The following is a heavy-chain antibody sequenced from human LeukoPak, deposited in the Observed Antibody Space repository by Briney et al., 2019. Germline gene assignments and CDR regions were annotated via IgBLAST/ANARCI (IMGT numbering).Heavy chain of an antibody. Sequence: PGGSLRLSCAASGFTFSSCGMHWVRQAPGKGLGWVAVISYDGSNKYYADSVKGRFTISRDNSKNTLFLEMNSLRAEDTAVYYCAKALTSGWYLDAFNIWGQGTMVTVTS. D-gene: IGHD6-19*01. CDR2: ISYDGSNK. CDR1: GFTFSSCG. V-gene: IGHV3-30*18. CDR3: AKALTSGWYLDAFNI. J-gene: IGHJ3*02.